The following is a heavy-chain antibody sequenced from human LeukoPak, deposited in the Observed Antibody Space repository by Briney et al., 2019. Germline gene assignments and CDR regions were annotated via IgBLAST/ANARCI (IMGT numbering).Heavy chain of an antibody. Sequence: ASVKVSCKASGYTFTSYAMHWVRQAPGQRLEWMGWINAGNGNTKYSQKFQGRVTITRDTSASTAYMELSSLRSEDTAVYYCARGSAGGVDTAMVTGYWGQGTLVTVSS. CDR1: GYTFTSYA. CDR2: INAGNGNT. CDR3: ARGSAGGVDTAMVTGY. V-gene: IGHV1-3*01. J-gene: IGHJ4*02. D-gene: IGHD5-18*01.